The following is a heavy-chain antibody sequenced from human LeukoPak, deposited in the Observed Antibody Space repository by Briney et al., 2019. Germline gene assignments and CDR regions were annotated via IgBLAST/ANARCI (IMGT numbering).Heavy chain of an antibody. D-gene: IGHD2-15*01. CDR1: GFTFSSYA. Sequence: WGSLRLSCAASGFTFSSYAMSWVRQAPGKGLEWVSSITSTSSDKFYTDSVKGRFTISRDNAKSSLYLQMTSLRAEDTAVYYCANQVVGYYYMDVWGKGTTVTVSS. CDR2: ITSTSSDK. CDR3: ANQVVGYYYMDV. J-gene: IGHJ6*03. V-gene: IGHV3-21*04.